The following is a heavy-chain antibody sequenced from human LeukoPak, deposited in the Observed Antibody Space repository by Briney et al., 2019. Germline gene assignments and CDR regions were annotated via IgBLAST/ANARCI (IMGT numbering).Heavy chain of an antibody. CDR3: ARGSPLMAGIYNFDY. CDR2: IFYSGST. D-gene: IGHD6-19*01. CDR1: SGSISGYY. J-gene: IGHJ4*02. Sequence: SETLSLTCSVSSGSISGYYWNWIRQPPGKGLEWIGQIFYSGSTTYNPSLKSPVTISVDTSKNQFSLKVRSVTAADTAVYYCARGSPLMAGIYNFDYWGQGGLVTVSS. V-gene: IGHV4-59*01.